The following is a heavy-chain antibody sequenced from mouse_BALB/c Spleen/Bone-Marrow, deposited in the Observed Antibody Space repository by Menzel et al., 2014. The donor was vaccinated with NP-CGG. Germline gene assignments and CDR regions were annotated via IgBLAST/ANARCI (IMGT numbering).Heavy chain of an antibody. D-gene: IGHD2-4*01. CDR2: IDTSDSYT. Sequence: QVQLQQSGAELGMPGASVKMSCKASGCTFTDNWMYWVKQRPGQGLEWIGAIDTSDSYTNFNHKFMGKASLTVDASSSTAYMQVSSLTSDDSAVYYCARGGHDFSLDYWGQGTSVTVSS. J-gene: IGHJ4*01. V-gene: IGHV1-69*01. CDR3: ARGGHDFSLDY. CDR1: GCTFTDNW.